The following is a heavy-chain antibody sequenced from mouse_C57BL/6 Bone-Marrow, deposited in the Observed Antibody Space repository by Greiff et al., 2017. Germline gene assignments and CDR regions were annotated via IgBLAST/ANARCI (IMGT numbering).Heavy chain of an antibody. Sequence: DVMLVESGGGLVQPGGSLKLSCAASGFTFSDYYMYWVRQTPEKRLEWVAYISNGGGSTYYPDSVKGRVTISRDNAKNTLYLQMSRLKSEDTAMYYCARNNYYGSSPWFAYWGQGTLVTVSA. CDR2: ISNGGGST. CDR1: GFTFSDYY. V-gene: IGHV5-12*01. D-gene: IGHD1-1*01. J-gene: IGHJ3*01. CDR3: ARNNYYGSSPWFAY.